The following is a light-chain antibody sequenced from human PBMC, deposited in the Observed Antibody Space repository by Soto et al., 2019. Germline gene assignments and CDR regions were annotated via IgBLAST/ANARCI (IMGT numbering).Light chain of an antibody. Sequence: EIVLTQSPGTLSLSPGERATLSCRASQSVGRNYLAWYQQKPGQAPSLLIYDASSRATGISDSFSGSGSGTDFTLTISRLEPEDFAVYYCHQYAASPLTFGQGTKVDIK. V-gene: IGKV3-20*01. CDR3: HQYAASPLT. J-gene: IGKJ1*01. CDR2: DAS. CDR1: QSVGRNY.